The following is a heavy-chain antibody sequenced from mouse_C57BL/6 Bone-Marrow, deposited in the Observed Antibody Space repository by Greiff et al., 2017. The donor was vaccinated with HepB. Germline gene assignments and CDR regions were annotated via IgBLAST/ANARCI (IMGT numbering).Heavy chain of an antibody. V-gene: IGHV2-4*01. Sequence: VMLVESGPGLVQPSQSLSITCTVSGFSLTSYGVHWVRQPPGKGLEWLGVIWSGGSTDYNAAFISRLSISKDNSKSQVFFKMNSLQADDTAIYYCAKTPYYGNYPYAMDYWGQGTSVTVSS. CDR1: GFSLTSYG. CDR2: IWSGGST. D-gene: IGHD2-10*01. CDR3: AKTPYYGNYPYAMDY. J-gene: IGHJ4*01.